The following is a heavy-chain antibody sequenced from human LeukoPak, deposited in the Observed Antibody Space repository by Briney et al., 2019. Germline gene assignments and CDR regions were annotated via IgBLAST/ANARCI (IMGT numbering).Heavy chain of an antibody. CDR1: GYTFTGYY. Sequence: ASVKVSCKASGYTFTGYYMHWVRQAPGQGLEWMGWINPNSGGTNYAQKFQGRVTMTRDTSISTAYMELSRLRSDDTAVYYFARGYWSGGSCYSGNWFDPWCHGTLVNVSS. J-gene: IGHJ5*02. D-gene: IGHD2-15*01. CDR2: INPNSGGT. CDR3: ARGYWSGGSCYSGNWFDP. V-gene: IGHV1-2*02.